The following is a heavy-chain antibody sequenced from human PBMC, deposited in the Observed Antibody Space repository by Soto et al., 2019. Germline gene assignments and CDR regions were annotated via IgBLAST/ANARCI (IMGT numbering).Heavy chain of an antibody. D-gene: IGHD6-19*01. J-gene: IGHJ5*02. CDR3: AKDLGATVAGGGVFVR. Sequence: GGSLRLSCAASGFTFSTYAMSWVRQAPGKGLDWVSAISGSGGSTYYADSVKGRFTISRDNSRNTLNLQMNSLRAEDTAVYYCAKDLGATVAGGGVFVRWGQGTQVTVSS. CDR1: GFTFSTYA. CDR2: ISGSGGST. V-gene: IGHV3-23*01.